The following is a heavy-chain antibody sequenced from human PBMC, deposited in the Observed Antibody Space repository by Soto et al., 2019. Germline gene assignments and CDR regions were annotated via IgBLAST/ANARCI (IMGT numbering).Heavy chain of an antibody. CDR3: ARDMWDYYGSGNTDYYYYYMDV. CDR1: GYTFTGYY. J-gene: IGHJ6*03. CDR2: INPNSGGT. Sequence: QVQLVQSGAEVKKPGASVKVSCKASGYTFTGYYMHWVRQAPGQGLEWMGWINPNSGGTNYAQKFQGWVTMTRDTSISTAYMELSRLRSDDTAVYYCARDMWDYYGSGNTDYYYYYMDVWGKGTTVTVSS. D-gene: IGHD3-10*01. V-gene: IGHV1-2*04.